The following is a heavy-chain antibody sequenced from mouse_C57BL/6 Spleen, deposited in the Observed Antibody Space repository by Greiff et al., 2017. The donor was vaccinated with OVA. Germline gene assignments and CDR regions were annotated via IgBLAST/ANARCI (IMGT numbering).Heavy chain of an antibody. CDR1: GYSFTGYY. J-gene: IGHJ1*03. D-gene: IGHD4-1*01. CDR3: ARPELTGDWYFDV. Sequence: EVQLKESGPELVKPGASVKISCKASGYSFTGYYMNWVKQSPETSLEWIGEINPSTGGTTSKQKFKAKATLPVDKASITADMQLKSLTSDDSAVYYCARPELTGDWYFDVWGTGTTVTVSS. CDR2: INPSTGGT. V-gene: IGHV1-42*01.